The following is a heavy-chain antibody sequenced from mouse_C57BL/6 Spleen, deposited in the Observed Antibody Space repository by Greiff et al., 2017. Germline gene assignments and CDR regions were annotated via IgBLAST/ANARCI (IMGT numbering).Heavy chain of an antibody. J-gene: IGHJ2*01. CDR3: ADYIEGGYYCDY. CDR1: GFTFTDYY. Sequence: EVQVVESGGGLVQPGGSLSLSCAASGFTFTDYYMSWVRPPPGKALEWLGFIRNKANGYTTEYSASVKGRFTISRDNSQSILYLQMNALGAEDSANYYGADYIEGGYYCDYWGQGTTLTVSS. V-gene: IGHV7-3*01. CDR2: IRNKANGYTT. D-gene: IGHD1-1*02.